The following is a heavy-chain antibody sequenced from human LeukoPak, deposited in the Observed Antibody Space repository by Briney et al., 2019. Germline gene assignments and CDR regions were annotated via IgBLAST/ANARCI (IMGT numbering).Heavy chain of an antibody. J-gene: IGHJ5*02. Sequence: SETLSLTCTVSGGSISSYYWSLIRQPPGKGLEWIGYIYSSGSTNYNPSLKSRVTISVDTSKNQFSLKLSSVTAADTAVYYCARRLRYSSSWEDWFDPWGQGTLVTVSS. CDR3: ARRLRYSSSWEDWFDP. V-gene: IGHV4-4*09. CDR1: GGSISSYY. D-gene: IGHD6-13*01. CDR2: IYSSGST.